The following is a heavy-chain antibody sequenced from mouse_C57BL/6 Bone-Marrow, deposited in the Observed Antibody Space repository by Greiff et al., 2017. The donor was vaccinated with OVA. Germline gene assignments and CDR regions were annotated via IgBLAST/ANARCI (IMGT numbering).Heavy chain of an antibody. CDR2: IWSGGST. D-gene: IGHD2-4*01. CDR3: ARNGDCDAWFAY. Sequence: QVQLKESGPGLVQPSQSLSITCTVSGFSLTSYGVHWVRQSPGKGLEWLGVIWSGGSTDYNAAFISRLSISKDNSKSQVFFKMNSLQADDTAIYYCARNGDCDAWFAYWGQGTLVTVSA. J-gene: IGHJ3*01. V-gene: IGHV2-2*01. CDR1: GFSLTSYG.